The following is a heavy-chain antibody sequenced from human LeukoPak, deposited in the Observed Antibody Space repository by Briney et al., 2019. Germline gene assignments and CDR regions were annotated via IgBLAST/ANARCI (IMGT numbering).Heavy chain of an antibody. V-gene: IGHV1-2*02. Sequence: ASVKVSFKASGFSLTDYYLHWVRQAPGQGLEWMGWMNPNNGGTRYAQKFQGRATMTRDTSTSTAYMELSSLSSDDTAVYYCARGSFVDGGDNRRASDIWGQGTMVTVSS. D-gene: IGHD2-21*01. CDR2: MNPNNGGT. CDR1: GFSLTDYY. CDR3: ARGSFVDGGDNRRASDI. J-gene: IGHJ3*02.